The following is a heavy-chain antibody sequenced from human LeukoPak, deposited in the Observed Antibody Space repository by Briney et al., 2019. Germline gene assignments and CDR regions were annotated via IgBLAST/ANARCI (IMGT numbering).Heavy chain of an antibody. Sequence: PGGSLRLSCAASGFTVSSNYMSWVRQAPGKGLEWVSVIYSGGSTYYADSVKGRFTISRDNSKNTLYLQMNSLGAEDTAVYYCARDSSGWSPANFDYWGQGTLVTVSS. V-gene: IGHV3-53*01. CDR2: IYSGGST. CDR3: ARDSSGWSPANFDY. CDR1: GFTVSSNY. D-gene: IGHD6-19*01. J-gene: IGHJ4*02.